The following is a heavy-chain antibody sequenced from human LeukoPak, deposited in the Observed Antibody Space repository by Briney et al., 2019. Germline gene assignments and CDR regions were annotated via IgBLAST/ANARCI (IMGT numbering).Heavy chain of an antibody. J-gene: IGHJ4*02. D-gene: IGHD5-18*01. V-gene: IGHV4-59*08. Sequence: SETLSLTCSVSGGSINNYYWSWIRQPPGKELEWIGYIHYSGSTNYNPSLKSRVTISVDTSKKQFSLRLSSVTAADAAVYYCAKGSGYSYGLLYFDYWGQGTLVTVSS. CDR3: AKGSGYSYGLLYFDY. CDR2: IHYSGST. CDR1: GGSINNYY.